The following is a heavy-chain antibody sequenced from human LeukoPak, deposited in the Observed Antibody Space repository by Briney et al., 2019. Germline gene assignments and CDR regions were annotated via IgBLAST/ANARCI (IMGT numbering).Heavy chain of an antibody. J-gene: IGHJ4*02. Sequence: SETLSLTCTVSGGSISSYYWSWIRQPAGKGLEWIGRIYTSGSTNYNPSLKSRVTMSVDTSKNQFSLKLTSVTAADTAVYYCARSSYYGSGSSPKYFDYWGQGTLVTVSS. V-gene: IGHV4-4*07. CDR1: GGSISSYY. D-gene: IGHD3-10*01. CDR3: ARSSYYGSGSSPKYFDY. CDR2: IYTSGST.